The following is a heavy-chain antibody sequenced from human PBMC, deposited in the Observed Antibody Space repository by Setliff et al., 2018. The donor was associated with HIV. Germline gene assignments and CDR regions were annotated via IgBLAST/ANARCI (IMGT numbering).Heavy chain of an antibody. CDR3: ARGVRDNSGWSSYYFDY. CDR1: GGSSSGYY. J-gene: IGHJ4*02. Sequence: SETLSLTCAVYGGSSSGYYWSWIRQPPGKGLEWIGEVTHSGRTNYNPSLESRVTTSVDTSKKQLSLRLTSVTAADTAVYYCARGVRDNSGWSSYYFDYWGQGTLVTVSS. D-gene: IGHD6-19*01. V-gene: IGHV4-34*01. CDR2: VTHSGRT.